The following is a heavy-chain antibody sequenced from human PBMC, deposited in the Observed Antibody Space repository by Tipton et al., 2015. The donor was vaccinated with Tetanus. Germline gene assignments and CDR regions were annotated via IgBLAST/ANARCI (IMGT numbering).Heavy chain of an antibody. CDR3: ARHVPPLVGLRLGEKTFDI. D-gene: IGHD3-16*01. J-gene: IGHJ3*02. CDR1: GGSISRNNYY. Sequence: TLSLTCSVSGGSISRNNYYWGWVRQTPGKGLEWLGSIEDSGTTYYNPSLKSRVTISKDTSKNHFSLKLNSVTAAGTAPYYCARHVPPLVGLRLGEKTFDIWGQGTMVTVSS. CDR2: IEDSGTT. V-gene: IGHV4-39*01.